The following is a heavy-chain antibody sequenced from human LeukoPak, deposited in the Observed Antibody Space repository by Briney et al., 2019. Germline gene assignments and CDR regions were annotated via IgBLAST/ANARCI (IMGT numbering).Heavy chain of an antibody. CDR2: IYYSGST. CDR1: GGSISSSSYY. D-gene: IGHD1-26*01. CDR3: ASMSLRQGALDY. Sequence: PSETLSLTCTVSGGSISSSSYYWGWIRQPPGKGLEWIGSIYYSGSTYYNPSLKSRVTISVDTSKNQFSLKLSSVTAADTAVYYCASMSLRQGALDYWGQGTLVTVSS. V-gene: IGHV4-39*01. J-gene: IGHJ4*02.